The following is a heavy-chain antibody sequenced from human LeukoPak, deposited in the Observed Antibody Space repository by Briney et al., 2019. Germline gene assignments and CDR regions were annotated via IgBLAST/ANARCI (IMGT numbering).Heavy chain of an antibody. Sequence: GASVKVSCKASGYTFTGYYMHWVRQAPGQGLEWMGWINPNSGGTNHAQKFQGRVTMTRDTSISTAYMELSRLRSDDTAVYYCARDRRIAAAGVFDYWGQGTLVTVSS. CDR2: INPNSGGT. D-gene: IGHD6-13*01. CDR1: GYTFTGYY. V-gene: IGHV1-2*02. J-gene: IGHJ4*02. CDR3: ARDRRIAAAGVFDY.